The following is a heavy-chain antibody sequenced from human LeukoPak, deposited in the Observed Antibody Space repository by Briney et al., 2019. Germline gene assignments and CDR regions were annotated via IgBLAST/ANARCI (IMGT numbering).Heavy chain of an antibody. CDR1: GDSISSYY. CDR3: ARDHVVIPATYWNYGMDV. D-gene: IGHD2-2*01. CDR2: IYYSGST. V-gene: IGHV4-59*12. Sequence: PSETLSLTCTVSGDSISSYYWNWIRQPPGKGLEWIGYIYYSGSTNYNPSLKSRVTISVDTSKNQFSLKLSSVTAADTAVYYCARDHVVIPATYWNYGMDVWGQGTTVTVSS. J-gene: IGHJ6*02.